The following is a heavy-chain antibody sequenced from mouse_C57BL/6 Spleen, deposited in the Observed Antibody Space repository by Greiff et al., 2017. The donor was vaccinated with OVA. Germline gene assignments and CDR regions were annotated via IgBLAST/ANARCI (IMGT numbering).Heavy chain of an antibody. Sequence: EVQLQESGGGLVKPGGSLKLSCAASGFTFSDYGMHWVRQAPEKGLEWVAYISSGSSTIYYADTVKGRFTISRDTASNTLFLQLTSLTSEDTAMYYCERRDYSWYFDDWGTGTTVTVSS. CDR3: ERRDYSWYFDD. CDR1: GFTFSDYG. J-gene: IGHJ1*03. V-gene: IGHV5-17*01. CDR2: ISSGSSTI. D-gene: IGHD1-1*01.